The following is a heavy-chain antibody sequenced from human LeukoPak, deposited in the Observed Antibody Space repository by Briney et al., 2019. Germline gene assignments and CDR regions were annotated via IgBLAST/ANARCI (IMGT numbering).Heavy chain of an antibody. Sequence: GGSLRLSCAASGFTFGSYGIHWVRQAPGKGLEWVAFIRNDGSTKYYADSVKGRFTISRDNSRATLYLQMNSLRAEDTAVYYCAKDQPDAGTTAWFFDYWGQGTLVTVSS. CDR1: GFTFGSYG. V-gene: IGHV3-30*02. CDR2: IRNDGSTK. D-gene: IGHD1-7*01. CDR3: AKDQPDAGTTAWFFDY. J-gene: IGHJ4*02.